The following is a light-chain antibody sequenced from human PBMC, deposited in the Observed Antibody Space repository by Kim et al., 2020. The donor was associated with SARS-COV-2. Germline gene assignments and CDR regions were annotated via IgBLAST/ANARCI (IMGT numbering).Light chain of an antibody. V-gene: IGLV3-19*01. CDR2: GKN. Sequence: VAVGQTVRMTCQGDSLRSYYATWYQQKPGQAPILVIYGKNNRPSGIPDRFSGSSSGNTASFTITGTQAGDEADYYCNSRDSNNNVLFGGGTRLTVL. CDR3: NSRDSNNNVL. J-gene: IGLJ2*01. CDR1: SLRSYY.